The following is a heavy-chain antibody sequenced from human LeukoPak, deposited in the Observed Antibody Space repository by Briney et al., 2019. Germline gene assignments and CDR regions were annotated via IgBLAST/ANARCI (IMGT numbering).Heavy chain of an antibody. CDR3: ARDLLQRYCSSTSCPIGGMDV. V-gene: IGHV3-64*01. J-gene: IGHJ6*02. D-gene: IGHD2-2*01. CDR2: ISSNGGST. Sequence: GGSLRLSCAASGFTFSNYAMHWVRQAPGKGLEYVSAISSNGGSTYYANSVKGRFTISRDNSKNTLYLQMNSLRAEDTAVYYCARDLLQRYCSSTSCPIGGMDVWGQGTTVTVSS. CDR1: GFTFSNYA.